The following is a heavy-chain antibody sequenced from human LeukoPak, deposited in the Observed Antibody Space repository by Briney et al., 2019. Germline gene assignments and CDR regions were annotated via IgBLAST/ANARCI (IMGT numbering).Heavy chain of an antibody. D-gene: IGHD1-1*01. V-gene: IGHV4-61*01. CDR2: IYYSGST. Sequence: SETLSLTCTLSGGSVSSGSYYWSWIRQPPGKGLEWIGYIYYSGSTNYNPSLKSRVTISVDTSKNQFSLKLSSVTAADTAVYYCAREKWNGDYVDYWGQGTLVTVSS. CDR1: GGSVSSGSYY. J-gene: IGHJ4*02. CDR3: AREKWNGDYVDY.